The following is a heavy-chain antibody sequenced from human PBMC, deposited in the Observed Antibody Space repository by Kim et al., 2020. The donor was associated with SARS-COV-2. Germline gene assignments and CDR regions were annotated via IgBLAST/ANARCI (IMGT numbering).Heavy chain of an antibody. J-gene: IGHJ4*02. CDR2: IYYSGST. CDR3: ARAGRWLQLIDY. V-gene: IGHV4-39*07. D-gene: IGHD5-12*01. CDR1: GGSISSSSYY. Sequence: SETLSLTCTVSGGSISSSSYYWGWIRQPPGKGLEWIGSIYYSGSTYYNPSLKSRVTISVDTSKNQFSLKLSSVTAADTAVYYCARAGRWLQLIDYWGQGTLVTVSS.